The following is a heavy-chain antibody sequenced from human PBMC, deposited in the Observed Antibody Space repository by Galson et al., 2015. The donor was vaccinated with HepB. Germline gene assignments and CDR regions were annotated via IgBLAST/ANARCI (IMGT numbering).Heavy chain of an antibody. D-gene: IGHD2-8*01. CDR3: ASNGSPRALRPLNGMDV. J-gene: IGHJ6*02. CDR1: GFTFSSYSFSGYS. Sequence: SLRLSCAASGFTFSSYSFSGYSMHWVRQAPGKGLEWVAVISYDGSQKYYADSVKGRATISRDNSKNTLYLQMNSLRPEDTAVYYCASNGSPRALRPLNGMDVWGQGTTVTVSS. V-gene: IGHV3-30*04. CDR2: ISYDGSQK.